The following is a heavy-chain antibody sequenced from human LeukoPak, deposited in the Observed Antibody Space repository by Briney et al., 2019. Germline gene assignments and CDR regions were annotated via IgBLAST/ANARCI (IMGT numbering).Heavy chain of an antibody. V-gene: IGHV3-21*01. Sequence: GGSLRLSCAASGLTFSSYSMNWVRQAPGNGLEWVSSISSSSSYIYYADTVKGRFNISRDNAKNSLYLQMNSLRAEDTAVYYCARRRYCSSTSCSYYFDYWGQGTLVTVSS. D-gene: IGHD2-2*01. CDR2: ISSSSSYI. CDR3: ARRRYCSSTSCSYYFDY. CDR1: GLTFSSYS. J-gene: IGHJ4*02.